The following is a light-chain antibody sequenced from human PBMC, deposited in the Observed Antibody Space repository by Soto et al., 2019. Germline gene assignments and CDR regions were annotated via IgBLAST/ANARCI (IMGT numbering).Light chain of an antibody. V-gene: IGLV2-11*01. CDR3: CSYAGNYYV. Sequence: QSALTQPRSVSGSPGQSVTISCTGTSSDVGGYNYVSWYQQHPGKAPKLMIYDVSKRPSGVPDRFSGSKSGNTASLTISGLQAEDEADYYCCSYAGNYYVFGGGTKLTAL. CDR1: SSDVGGYNY. CDR2: DVS. J-gene: IGLJ1*01.